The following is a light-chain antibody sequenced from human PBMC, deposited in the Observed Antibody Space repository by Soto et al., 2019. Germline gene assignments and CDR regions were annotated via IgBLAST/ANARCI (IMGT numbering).Light chain of an antibody. CDR3: QQCFSTPLLT. CDR2: GAS. CDR1: QSISTF. J-gene: IGKJ4*01. V-gene: IGKV1-39*01. Sequence: DIQMTQSPSSLSASVGDRVTITCRASQSISTFLNWYQQKPGKAPKLLIYGASNLESGVPSTFSGSGSGTDFPLTISSMQPDDFATYYCQQCFSTPLLTFGGGTKVEIK.